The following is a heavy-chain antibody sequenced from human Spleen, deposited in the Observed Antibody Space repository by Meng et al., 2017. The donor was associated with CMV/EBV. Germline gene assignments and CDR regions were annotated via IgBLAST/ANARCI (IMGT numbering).Heavy chain of an antibody. V-gene: IGHV4-34*01. J-gene: IGHJ5*02. CDR3: ARGAEARRFDP. CDR2: INHSGST. CDR1: GGSFSGYY. Sequence: GSLRLSCAVYGGSFSGYYWSWIRQPPGKGLEWIGEINHSGSTYYNPSLKSRVTISVDTSKNQFSLKLSSVTAADTAVYYCARGAEARRFDPWGQGTLVTVSS. D-gene: IGHD6-6*01.